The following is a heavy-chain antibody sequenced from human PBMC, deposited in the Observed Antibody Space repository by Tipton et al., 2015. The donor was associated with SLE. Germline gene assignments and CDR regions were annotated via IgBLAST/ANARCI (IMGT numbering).Heavy chain of an antibody. CDR1: GFTFSSYE. D-gene: IGHD3-22*01. Sequence: GSLRLSCAASGFTFSSYEMNWVRQAPGKGLEWVSYISGSGSTIYYADSVKGRFTISRDNAKNSLYLQMNSLRAEDTAVYYCARVHMPGRGYYDAFDIWGQGTMVTVSS. CDR3: ARVHMPGRGYYDAFDI. CDR2: ISGSGSTI. V-gene: IGHV3-48*03. J-gene: IGHJ3*02.